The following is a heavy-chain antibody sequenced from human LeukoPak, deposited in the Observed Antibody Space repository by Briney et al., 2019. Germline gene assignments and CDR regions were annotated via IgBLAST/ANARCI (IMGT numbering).Heavy chain of an antibody. CDR1: GGSISSSSYY. Sequence: SETLSLTCTVSGGSISSSSYYWGWIRQPPGKGLEWIGGIYYSGSTYYNPSLKSRVTISVDTSKNQFSLKLSSVTAADTAVYYCARSVREDYDILTGSLFDLWGRGTLVTVSS. V-gene: IGHV4-39*01. D-gene: IGHD3-9*01. J-gene: IGHJ2*01. CDR3: ARSVREDYDILTGSLFDL. CDR2: IYYSGST.